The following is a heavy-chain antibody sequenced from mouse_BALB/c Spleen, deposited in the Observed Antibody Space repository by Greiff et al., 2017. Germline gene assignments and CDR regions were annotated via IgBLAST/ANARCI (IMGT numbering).Heavy chain of an antibody. CDR1: GYSITSDYA. CDR3: ARPIHGSRAMDY. CDR2: ISYSGST. Sequence: EVQLQQSGPGLVKPSQSLSLTCTVTGYSITSDYAWNWIRQFPGNKLEWMGYISYSGSTSYNPSLKSRISITRDTSKNQFFLQLNSVTTEDTATYYCARPIHGSRAMDYWGQGTSVTVSS. V-gene: IGHV3-2*02. J-gene: IGHJ4*01. D-gene: IGHD1-2*01.